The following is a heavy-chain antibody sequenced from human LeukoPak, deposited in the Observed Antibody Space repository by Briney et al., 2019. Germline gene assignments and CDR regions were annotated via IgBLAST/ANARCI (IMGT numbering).Heavy chain of an antibody. Sequence: ASVKVSCKASGYTFTSYGISWVRQAPGQGLEWMGWISVYNGNTNYAQKLQGRVTMTTDTSTTTAYMELRSLRSDDTAVYYCARDGTTTIGGDYYGMDVWGQGTTVTVSS. CDR2: ISVYNGNT. CDR3: ARDGTTTIGGDYYGMDV. J-gene: IGHJ6*02. CDR1: GYTFTSYG. V-gene: IGHV1-18*01. D-gene: IGHD4-17*01.